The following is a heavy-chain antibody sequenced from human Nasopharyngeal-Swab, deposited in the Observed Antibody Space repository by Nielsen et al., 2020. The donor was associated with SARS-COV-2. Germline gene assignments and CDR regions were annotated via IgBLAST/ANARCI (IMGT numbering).Heavy chain of an antibody. CDR1: GCSISSGGYY. J-gene: IGHJ3*02. V-gene: IGHV4-31*03. D-gene: IGHD3-16*02. CDR3: ARGEFGGVIVLDAFDI. CDR2: IYYSGST. Sequence: SDPLSLTCTVSGCSISSGGYYWSWIRQHPGKGLEWIGYIYYSGSTYYNPSLKSRVTISVDTSKNQFSLKLSSVTAADTAVYYCARGEFGGVIVLDAFDIWGQGTMVTVSS.